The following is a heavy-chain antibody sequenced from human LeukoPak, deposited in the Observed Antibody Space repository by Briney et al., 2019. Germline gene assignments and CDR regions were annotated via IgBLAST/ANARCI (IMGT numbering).Heavy chain of an antibody. V-gene: IGHV3-48*03. CDR3: AKDQSSGWPHYFDY. CDR1: GFTFSSYE. D-gene: IGHD6-19*01. Sequence: GGSLRLSCAASGFTFSSYEMNWVRQAPGKGLEWVSYISSSGSTIYYADSVKGRFTISRDNAKNSLYLQMNSLRVEDTAVYYCAKDQSSGWPHYFDYWGQGTLVTVSS. CDR2: ISSSGSTI. J-gene: IGHJ4*02.